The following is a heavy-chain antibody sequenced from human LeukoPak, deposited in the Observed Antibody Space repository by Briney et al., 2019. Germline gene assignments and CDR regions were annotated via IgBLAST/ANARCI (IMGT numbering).Heavy chain of an antibody. CDR2: ITNDGSST. CDR1: GLTFSSHW. CDR3: AKGLWLRFRALTYGMDV. Sequence: GGSLRLSCAASGLTFSSHWMHWVRQAPGKGLVWVSRITNDGSSTTYADSVKGRFTISRDNSKNTLYLQMNSLRAEDTAVYYCAKGLWLRFRALTYGMDVWGQGTTVTVSS. J-gene: IGHJ6*02. D-gene: IGHD5-12*01. V-gene: IGHV3-74*01.